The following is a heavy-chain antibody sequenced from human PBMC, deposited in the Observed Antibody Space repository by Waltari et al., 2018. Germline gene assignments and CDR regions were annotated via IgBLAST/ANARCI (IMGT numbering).Heavy chain of an antibody. V-gene: IGHV1-2*02. D-gene: IGHD2-21*01. CDR3: ARGAPLIGGEQYFDS. CDR2: INPKSNVT. Sequence: VQLVQSGAEVKKPGASVKVSCKASGFTFTGYYLHWLRQAPGQGPETMGLINPKSNVTEYAQSFQGRVTMTSVTSISTVYMELDSLRSDDTAVYYCARGAPLIGGEQYFDSWGQGTLVTVSS. J-gene: IGHJ4*02. CDR1: GFTFTGYY.